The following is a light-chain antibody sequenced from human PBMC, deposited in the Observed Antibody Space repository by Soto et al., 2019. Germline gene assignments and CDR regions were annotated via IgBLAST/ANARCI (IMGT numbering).Light chain of an antibody. Sequence: QSVVTQPPSVSGAPGQRVTISCSGSSSNIGAGYDVHWYQQLPGTAPKLLIYGNNNRPSGVPDRFSGSKSGTSASLAITGLQAEDEADDYCQSFDTRLNSVIFGGGTKLTVL. CDR2: GNN. J-gene: IGLJ2*01. V-gene: IGLV1-40*01. CDR3: QSFDTRLNSVI. CDR1: SSNIGAGYD.